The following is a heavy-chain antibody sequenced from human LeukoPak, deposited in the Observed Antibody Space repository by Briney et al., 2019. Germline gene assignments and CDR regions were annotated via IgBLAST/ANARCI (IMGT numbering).Heavy chain of an antibody. CDR1: GFTFSSSA. CDR3: AKQGNPVRFLEWLLTFFDY. Sequence: GGSLRLSCAASGFTFSSSAMSWVRQVPGKGLEWVSGISASGGSTYYADSVRGRFTISRDNSKNTLYVQMNSLRDEDTAIYYCAKQGNPVRFLEWLLTFFDYWGQGTLVTVSS. V-gene: IGHV3-23*01. J-gene: IGHJ4*02. D-gene: IGHD3-3*01. CDR2: ISASGGST.